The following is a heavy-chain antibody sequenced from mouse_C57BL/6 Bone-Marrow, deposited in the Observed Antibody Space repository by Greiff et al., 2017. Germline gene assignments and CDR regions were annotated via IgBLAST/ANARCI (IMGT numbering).Heavy chain of an antibody. Sequence: EVQLVESGGGLVQPGGSLKLSCAASGFTFSDYYMYWVRQTPEKRLEWVAYISNGGGSTYYPDTVKGRFTISRDNAKNTLYLQISRLKSEDTAMYYCARQDYYGSSQYYYAMDYWGQGTSVTVSS. V-gene: IGHV5-12*01. CDR3: ARQDYYGSSQYYYAMDY. J-gene: IGHJ4*01. CDR2: ISNGGGST. CDR1: GFTFSDYY. D-gene: IGHD1-1*01.